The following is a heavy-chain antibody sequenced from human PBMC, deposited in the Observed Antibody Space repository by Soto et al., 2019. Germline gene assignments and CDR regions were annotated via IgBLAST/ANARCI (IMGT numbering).Heavy chain of an antibody. CDR1: GGTLSIYA. V-gene: IGHV1-69*13. Sequence: SVKVSCKASGGTLSIYASSWVRQAPGQGLEWMGGIIPIFGTANYAQKFQGRVTITADESTSTAYMELSSLRSEDTAVYYCARMVVAATFMFDYWGQGTLVTVSS. CDR2: IIPIFGTA. J-gene: IGHJ4*02. D-gene: IGHD2-15*01. CDR3: ARMVVAATFMFDY.